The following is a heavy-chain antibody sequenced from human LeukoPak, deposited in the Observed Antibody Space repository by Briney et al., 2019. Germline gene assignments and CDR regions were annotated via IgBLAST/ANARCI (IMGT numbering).Heavy chain of an antibody. D-gene: IGHD2-21*01. CDR2: ISYDGIDK. V-gene: IGHV3-30-3*01. Sequence: PGRSLRLSCAASGFTFSSYAMHWVRQAPGKGLEWMAVISYDGIDKYSADSVKGRFTVSRDNSKNTLYLQMNSLRAEDSAVYLCARGYSSDNWGQGTLVTVSS. CDR3: ARGYSSDN. CDR1: GFTFSSYA. J-gene: IGHJ4*02.